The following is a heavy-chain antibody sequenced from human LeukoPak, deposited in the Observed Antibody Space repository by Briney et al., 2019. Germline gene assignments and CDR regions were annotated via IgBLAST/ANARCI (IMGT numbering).Heavy chain of an antibody. CDR2: ISTNSSNI. J-gene: IGHJ6*02. Sequence: GRSLRLSCAASGFTFSTYAMNWVRQAPGKGLEWVSYISTNSSNIYYADSVKGRFTISRDNAKNSLYLQMNSLRDEDTGVYYCARGGSGYGDYYYFYGMDVWGQGTTVIVSS. D-gene: IGHD3-22*01. CDR1: GFTFSTYA. V-gene: IGHV3-48*02. CDR3: ARGGSGYGDYYYFYGMDV.